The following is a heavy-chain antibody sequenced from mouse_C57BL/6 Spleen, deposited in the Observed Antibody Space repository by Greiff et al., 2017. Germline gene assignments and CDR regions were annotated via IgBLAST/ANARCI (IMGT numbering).Heavy chain of an antibody. V-gene: IGHV3-6*01. D-gene: IGHD4-1*01. CDR3: ASSNFGYFDY. Sequence: VQLKESGPGLVKPSQSLSLTCSVTGYSITSGYYWNWIRQFPGNKLEWMGYISYDGSNNYNPSLKNRISITRDTSKNQFFLKLNSVTTEDTATYYCASSNFGYFDYWGQGTTLTVSS. J-gene: IGHJ2*01. CDR2: ISYDGSN. CDR1: GYSITSGYY.